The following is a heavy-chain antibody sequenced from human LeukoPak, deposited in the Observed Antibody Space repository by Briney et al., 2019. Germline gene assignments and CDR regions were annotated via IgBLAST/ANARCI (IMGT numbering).Heavy chain of an antibody. CDR2: VYHSGIT. V-gene: IGHV4-39*07. D-gene: IGHD4-11*01. CDR3: AREWQYQFDY. Sequence: SETLSLTCTVSDGSITSSSYYWGWIRQPPGEGLEWIGSVYHSGITYYTPSLKSRVSISVDTSKNQHSLKVTSVTAADTAVYYCAREWQYQFDYWGQGSLVTVSS. CDR1: DGSITSSSYY. J-gene: IGHJ4*02.